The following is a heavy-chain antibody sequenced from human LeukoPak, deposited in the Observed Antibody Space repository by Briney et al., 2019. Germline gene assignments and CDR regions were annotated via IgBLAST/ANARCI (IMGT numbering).Heavy chain of an antibody. V-gene: IGHV3-30*18. CDR2: ISYDGSNK. D-gene: IGHD3-9*01. Sequence: GGSLRLSCVASGFTFSRYGMHWVRQAPGKGLEWVAVISYDGSNKYYADSVKGRFTISRDNSKNTLYLQMNSLRAEDTAMYYCAKAVLTGYYAGFDYWGQGTLVTVSS. CDR1: GFTFSRYG. J-gene: IGHJ4*02. CDR3: AKAVLTGYYAGFDY.